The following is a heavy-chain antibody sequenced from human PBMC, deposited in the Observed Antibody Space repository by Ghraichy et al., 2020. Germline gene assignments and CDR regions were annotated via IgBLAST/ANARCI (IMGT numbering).Heavy chain of an antibody. D-gene: IGHD6-19*01. J-gene: IGHJ1*01. V-gene: IGHV5-51*01. CDR2: IYPGDSDT. CDR1: GYSFTSYW. Sequence: GGSLRLSYKGSGYSFTSYWIGWVRQMPGKGLEWMGIIYPGDSDTRYSPSFQGQVTISADKSISTAYLQWSSLKASDTAMYYCARLNGYSSGWFQPWGQGTLVTVSS. CDR3: ARLNGYSSGWFQP.